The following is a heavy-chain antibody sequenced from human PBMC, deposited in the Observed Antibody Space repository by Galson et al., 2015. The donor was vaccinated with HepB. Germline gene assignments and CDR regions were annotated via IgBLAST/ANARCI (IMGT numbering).Heavy chain of an antibody. CDR1: GGSISSSTYY. Sequence: ETLSLTCTVSGGSISSSTYYWGWIRQPPGKGLEWIGSFFYSGITYYNPSLKSRVTISLDTSKNQFSLRLSSVTAADTAVYYCARHLTFGEMVAGAGRAFDIWGQGTMVTVSS. CDR2: FFYSGIT. D-gene: IGHD2-8*01. V-gene: IGHV4-39*01. J-gene: IGHJ3*02. CDR3: ARHLTFGEMVAGAGRAFDI.